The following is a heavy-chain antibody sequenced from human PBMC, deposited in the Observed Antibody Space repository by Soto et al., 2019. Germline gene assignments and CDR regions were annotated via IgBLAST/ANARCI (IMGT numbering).Heavy chain of an antibody. CDR1: GGSISSGGYY. Sequence: SETLSLTCTIPGGSISSGGYYWSWILQHQGKGLEWIGYIYYSGSTYYNPSLKSRVTISVDTSKNQFSLKLSSVTAADTAVYYCARGVVVVVASNWFDAWGQGTLVTVSS. J-gene: IGHJ5*02. D-gene: IGHD2-15*01. CDR3: ARGVVVVVASNWFDA. V-gene: IGHV4-31*02. CDR2: IYYSGST.